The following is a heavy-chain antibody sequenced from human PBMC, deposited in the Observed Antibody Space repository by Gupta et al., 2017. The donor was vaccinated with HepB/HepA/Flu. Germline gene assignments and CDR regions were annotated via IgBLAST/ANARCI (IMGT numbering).Heavy chain of an antibody. CDR2: INPNNGDT. D-gene: IGHD1-14*01. CDR3: ATIEGLIGTT. CDR1: GYTFTNYY. V-gene: IGHV1-2*06. Sequence: QVHLVQSGAEVKKPGASMKVSCKASGYTFTNYYVHWIRQVPGQGPEWMGRINPNNGDTVYAHNFQGRVTMTTDTSITTAYLDLSMLRIDDTAIYYCATIEGLIGTTWGQGALVTISS. J-gene: IGHJ4*02.